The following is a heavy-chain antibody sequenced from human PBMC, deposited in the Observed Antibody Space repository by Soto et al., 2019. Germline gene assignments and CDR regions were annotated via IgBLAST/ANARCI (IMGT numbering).Heavy chain of an antibody. D-gene: IGHD3-3*01. CDR1: GGTFSSYV. J-gene: IGHJ6*02. Sequence: QVQLVQSGAEVKKPGSSVKVSCKASGGTFSSYVISWVRQAPGQGLEWMGGINPILGAANYAQKFQGRVTITADESTSTVYMELSSLRSEDTAVYYCARGGRFLEWPPGPSYGMDVWGQGTTVTVSS. CDR3: ARGGRFLEWPPGPSYGMDV. V-gene: IGHV1-69*01. CDR2: INPILGAA.